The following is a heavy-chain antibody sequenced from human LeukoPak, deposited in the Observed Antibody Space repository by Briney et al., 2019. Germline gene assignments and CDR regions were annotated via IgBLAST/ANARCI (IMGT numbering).Heavy chain of an antibody. CDR3: AKGSGMATITVSYFDY. CDR1: GFTFDDYA. D-gene: IGHD5-12*01. Sequence: PGGSLRLSCAASGFTFDDYAMHWVRQAPGKGLEWVSGISWNSGSIGYADSVKGRFTISRDNAKNSLYLQMNSLRAEDTALYYCAKGSGMATITVSYFDYWGQGTLVTVSS. V-gene: IGHV3-9*01. CDR2: ISWNSGSI. J-gene: IGHJ4*02.